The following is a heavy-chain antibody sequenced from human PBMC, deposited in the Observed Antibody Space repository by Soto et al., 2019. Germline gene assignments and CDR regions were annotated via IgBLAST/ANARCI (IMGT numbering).Heavy chain of an antibody. CDR2: ISAYNGNS. CDR1: GYTFTNYG. Sequence: GASVKVSCKASGYTFTNYGISWVRQAPGQGLEWMGWISAYNGNSNYAQKLQGRVTMTTDTSTSTAYMELRSLRSDDTAVYYCAKELRYFDWLGGAFDIWGQGTMVTVSS. D-gene: IGHD3-9*01. V-gene: IGHV1-18*01. CDR3: AKELRYFDWLGGAFDI. J-gene: IGHJ3*02.